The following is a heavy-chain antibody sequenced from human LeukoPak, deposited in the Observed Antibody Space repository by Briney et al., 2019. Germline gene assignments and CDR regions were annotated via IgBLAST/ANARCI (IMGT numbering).Heavy chain of an antibody. CDR2: IYYSGST. CDR3: ARVSDYGESFDY. J-gene: IGHJ4*02. CDR1: GGSFSGYY. D-gene: IGHD4-17*01. V-gene: IGHV4-59*01. Sequence: SETLSLTCAVYGGSFSGYYWSWIRQPPGKGLEWIGYIYYSGSTNYNPSLKSRVTISVDTSKNQFSLKLSSVTAADTAVYYCARVSDYGESFDYWGQGTLVTVSS.